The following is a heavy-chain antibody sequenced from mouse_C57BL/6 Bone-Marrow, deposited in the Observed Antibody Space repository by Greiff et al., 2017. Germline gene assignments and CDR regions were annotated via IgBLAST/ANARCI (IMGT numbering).Heavy chain of an antibody. J-gene: IGHJ3*01. CDR1: GYTFTSYW. D-gene: IGHD2-10*01. Sequence: QVQLQQSGAELVKPGASVKLSCKASGYTFTSYWMQWVKQRPGQGLEWIGEIDPSDSYTNYNQKFKGKATLTVDTSSSTAYMQLSSLTAEDSAVYYCAAYYWFAYWGQGTLVTVSA. V-gene: IGHV1-50*01. CDR3: AAYYWFAY. CDR2: IDPSDSYT.